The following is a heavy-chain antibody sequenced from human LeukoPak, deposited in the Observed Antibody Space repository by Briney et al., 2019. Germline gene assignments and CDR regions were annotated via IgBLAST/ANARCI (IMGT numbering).Heavy chain of an antibody. CDR1: GFTFNSYA. J-gene: IGHJ4*02. D-gene: IGHD6-19*01. V-gene: IGHV3-23*01. CDR3: AKEHVAVAGTGIFDY. CDR2: ISGSGGST. Sequence: PGGSLRLSCAASGFTFNSYAMSWVRQAPGKGLEWVSAISGSGGSTYYADSVKGRFTISRDNSKNPLYLQMNSLRAEDTAVYYCAKEHVAVAGTGIFDYWGQGTLVTVSS.